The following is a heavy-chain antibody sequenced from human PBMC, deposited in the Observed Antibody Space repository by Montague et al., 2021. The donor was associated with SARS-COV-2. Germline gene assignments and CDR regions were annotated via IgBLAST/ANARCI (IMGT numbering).Heavy chain of an antibody. CDR1: GGPISSSSYY. CDR2: IYYSGST. CDR3: VRSPAERYFDWTKLDAHVRADDFDY. J-gene: IGHJ4*02. V-gene: IGHV4-39*01. D-gene: IGHD3-9*01. Sequence: SETLSLTCTVSGGPISSSSYYWGWLRQPPGKGLEWIRSIYYSGSTYYNPSLRSRVTISVDTSKNQFSLKLSSVTAAATAVYYCVRSPAERYFDWTKLDAHVRADDFDYWGQGTLVTVSS.